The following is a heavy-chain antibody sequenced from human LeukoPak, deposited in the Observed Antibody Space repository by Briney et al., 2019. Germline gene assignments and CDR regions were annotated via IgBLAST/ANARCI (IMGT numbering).Heavy chain of an antibody. D-gene: IGHD2-2*01. CDR2: IIPIFGTA. V-gene: IGHV1-69*01. Sequence: SVKVSCKASGGTFSSYAISWVRQAPGQGLEWMGGIIPIFGTANCAQKFQGRVMITADESTSTAYMELSSLRSEDTAVYYCARDLVVPTAMPNYYYYGMDVWGQGTTVTVSS. J-gene: IGHJ6*02. CDR1: GGTFSSYA. CDR3: ARDLVVPTAMPNYYYYGMDV.